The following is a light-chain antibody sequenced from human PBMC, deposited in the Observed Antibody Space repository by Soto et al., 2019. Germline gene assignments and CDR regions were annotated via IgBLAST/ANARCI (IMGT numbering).Light chain of an antibody. V-gene: IGLV2-23*02. CDR2: EVS. J-gene: IGLJ1*01. Sequence: QSVLTQPASVSGSPGQSITISCTGTSSDVGSYNLVSWYQQHPGKAPKVMIYEVSKRPSGVPNRFSGSKSGNTASLTISGLQAEDEADYYCCSYAGSSTYVFGXGTKVTVL. CDR3: CSYAGSSTYV. CDR1: SSDVGSYNL.